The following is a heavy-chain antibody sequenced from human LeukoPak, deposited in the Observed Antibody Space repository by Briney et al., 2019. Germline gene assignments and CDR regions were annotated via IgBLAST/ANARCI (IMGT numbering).Heavy chain of an antibody. D-gene: IGHD3-10*01. CDR3: ARVGANLLLGSLNWFDP. Sequence: ASVKVSCKASAYTLSSYLLHWVRQAPGQGLEWMGWINPNSGDTNYAQKFQGRVTMTRDTSISTAYMELSSLRSDDTAVYYCARVGANLLLGSLNWFDPWGQGTLVTVSS. CDR1: AYTLSSYL. CDR2: INPNSGDT. V-gene: IGHV1-2*02. J-gene: IGHJ5*02.